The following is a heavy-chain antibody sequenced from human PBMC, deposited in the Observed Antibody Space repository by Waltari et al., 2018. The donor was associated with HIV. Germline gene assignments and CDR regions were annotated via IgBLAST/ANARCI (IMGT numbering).Heavy chain of an antibody. Sequence: QVQLQESGPGLVKPSATLSLTCTGPGGSISRYYWRWIRLPPWKGLEWIGYIYYSGRTNYNPSRKSRVTISVDTSKNQFSLKLSSVTAADTAVYYCARSGSYRGYFDYWDQGTLVTVSS. CDR1: GGSISRYY. V-gene: IGHV4-59*01. CDR3: ARSGSYRGYFDY. D-gene: IGHD1-26*01. J-gene: IGHJ4*02. CDR2: IYYSGRT.